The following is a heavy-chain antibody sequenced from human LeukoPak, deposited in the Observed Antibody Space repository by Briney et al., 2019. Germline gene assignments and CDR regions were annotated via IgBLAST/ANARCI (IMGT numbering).Heavy chain of an antibody. CDR2: ISGDGGST. CDR3: ARDPACGDPE. CDR1: GFTFISYA. V-gene: IGHV3-23*01. Sequence: GGSLRLSCAASGFTFISYAMNWVRQAPGKGLEWVSTISGDGGSTHYADSVKGRFTISRDNAKNSMFLQMNSLRPEDTAVYYCARDPACGDPEWGQGTLVTVSS. D-gene: IGHD4-17*01. J-gene: IGHJ4*02.